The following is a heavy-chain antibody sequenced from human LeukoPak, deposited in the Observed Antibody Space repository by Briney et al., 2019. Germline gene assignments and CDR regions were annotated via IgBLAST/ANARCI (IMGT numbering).Heavy chain of an antibody. CDR2: VITIFGTA. J-gene: IGHJ3*02. CDR1: GGTFSSYA. D-gene: IGHD3-22*01. Sequence: SVNVSCKSSGGTFSSYAFSWVRLAPGQGLERMGGVITIFGTANYAQKSQGRVTITADESTSTAYMELRSLRSEDTAVYYCARDRSDSSGYYYATDAFDIGGQGTMVTVSS. V-gene: IGHV1-69*13. CDR3: ARDRSDSSGYYYATDAFDI.